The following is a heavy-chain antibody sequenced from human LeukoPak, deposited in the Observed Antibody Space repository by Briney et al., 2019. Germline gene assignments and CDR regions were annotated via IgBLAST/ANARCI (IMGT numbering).Heavy chain of an antibody. CDR3: AFSSDYQQR. J-gene: IGHJ1*01. V-gene: IGHV4-34*01. Sequence: SETLSLTCAVYGGSFSGYYWSWIRQPPGKGLEWIGEISHSGSTNYNPSLKSRLTISVDTSKNQVSLKLSSVTAADTAVYYCAFSSDYQQRCGQDTLVTVSS. D-gene: IGHD3-22*01. CDR2: ISHSGST. CDR1: GGSFSGYY.